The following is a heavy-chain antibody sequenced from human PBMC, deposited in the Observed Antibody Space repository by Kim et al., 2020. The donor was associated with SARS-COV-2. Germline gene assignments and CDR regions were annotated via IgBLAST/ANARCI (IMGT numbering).Heavy chain of an antibody. V-gene: IGHV4-31*02. J-gene: IGHJ3*02. D-gene: IGHD3-22*01. Sequence: NPSLKSRVTISVDTSKNQFSRKLSSVTAADTAVYYCARAGITMIVVNAFDIWGQGTMVTVSS. CDR3: ARAGITMIVVNAFDI.